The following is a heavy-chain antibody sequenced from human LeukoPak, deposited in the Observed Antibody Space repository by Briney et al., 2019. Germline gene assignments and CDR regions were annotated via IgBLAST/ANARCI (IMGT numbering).Heavy chain of an antibody. Sequence: GASVKVSCKASGYTFTSYDINWVRQATGQGLEWMGWMNPNSGNTGYAQKFQGRVTITRNTSISTAYMELSSLRSEDTAVYYCARFDYDFWSGYYQAFDIWGQGTMVTVSS. V-gene: IGHV1-8*01. J-gene: IGHJ3*02. CDR3: ARFDYDFWSGYYQAFDI. D-gene: IGHD3-3*01. CDR2: MNPNSGNT. CDR1: GYTFTSYD.